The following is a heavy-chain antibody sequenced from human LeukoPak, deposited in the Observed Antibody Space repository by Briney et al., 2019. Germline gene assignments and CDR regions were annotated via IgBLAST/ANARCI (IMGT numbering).Heavy chain of an antibody. D-gene: IGHD3-16*01. CDR3: AKEGGAAPSDS. V-gene: IGHV3-23*01. Sequence: PGRSLRLSCAASAFTFSSDSISCVRQPPGKWLEWVSAVIGSGGNTYYADSVKGRFSISTDNSKHTLYLEMNSLRAQDTAAYYCAKEGGAAPSDSWGQGTLVTVAS. J-gene: IGHJ4*02. CDR1: AFTFSSDS. CDR2: VIGSGGNT.